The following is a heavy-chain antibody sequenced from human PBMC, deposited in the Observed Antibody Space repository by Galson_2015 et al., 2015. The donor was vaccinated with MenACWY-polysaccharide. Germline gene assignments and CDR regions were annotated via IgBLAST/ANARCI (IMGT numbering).Heavy chain of an antibody. CDR3: VRGMEDSGRYNFDY. V-gene: IGHV4-38-2*02. CDR2: IHPSGET. J-gene: IGHJ4*02. D-gene: IGHD1-26*01. Sequence: IATIHPSGETYYKPSLRSRVTIFVDMSSNQFSLKVSYVTAADTAVYYCVRGMEDSGRYNFDYWGRGTLVTVSS.